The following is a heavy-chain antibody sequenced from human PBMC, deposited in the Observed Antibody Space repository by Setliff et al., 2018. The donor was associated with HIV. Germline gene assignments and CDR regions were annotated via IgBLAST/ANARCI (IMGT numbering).Heavy chain of an antibody. CDR2: ITPLLGTT. J-gene: IGHJ4*02. CDR1: GGTFSSYG. D-gene: IGHD4-17*01. V-gene: IGHV1-69*05. Sequence: ASVKVSCKASGGTFSSYGITWVRHAPGQGLEWMGGITPLLGTTNYAQRFQSRATLTTDESTNTVFMDLSSLRSDDTAVYYCARTDYGGNSGGNYFDYWGQGSLVTVSS. CDR3: ARTDYGGNSGGNYFDY.